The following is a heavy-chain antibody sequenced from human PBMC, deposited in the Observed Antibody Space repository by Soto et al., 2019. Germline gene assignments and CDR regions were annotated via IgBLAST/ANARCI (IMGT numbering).Heavy chain of an antibody. D-gene: IGHD4-17*01. CDR1: GFTFSSYG. Sequence: QVQLVESGGGVIQPGRSLRLSCAASGFTFSSYGMHWVRQAPGKGLEWVAVIWYDGSNKYYADSVKGRFTISRDNSKNTLYLQMNSLRAEDTAVYYCARDFDTTVTTYYFDYWGQGTLVTVSS. J-gene: IGHJ4*02. V-gene: IGHV3-33*01. CDR2: IWYDGSNK. CDR3: ARDFDTTVTTYYFDY.